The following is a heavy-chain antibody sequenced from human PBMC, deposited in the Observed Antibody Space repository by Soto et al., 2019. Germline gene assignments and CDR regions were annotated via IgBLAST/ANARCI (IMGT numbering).Heavy chain of an antibody. CDR2: INMDGTST. J-gene: IGHJ4*02. Sequence: EVQLVESGGGLVQPGGSLRLSCVVSGFTFSGDWMHWVRQAAGKGLAWVSRINMDGTSTNYADSVKGRFTISRDNAKNTLYLQMNSLRVDDTAVYYCARGPRGLYHHEYWGQGALVTVS. D-gene: IGHD2-2*01. CDR3: ARGPRGLYHHEY. V-gene: IGHV3-74*01. CDR1: GFTFSGDW.